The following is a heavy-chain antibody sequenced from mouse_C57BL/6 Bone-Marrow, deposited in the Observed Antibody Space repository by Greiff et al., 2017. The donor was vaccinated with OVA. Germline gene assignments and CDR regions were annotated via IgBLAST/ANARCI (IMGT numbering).Heavy chain of an antibody. CDR2: IDPSDSYT. V-gene: IGHV1-69*01. CDR1: GYTFTSYW. Sequence: QVQLQQPGAELVMPGASVKLSCKASGYTFTSYWMHWVKQRPGQGLEWIGEIDPSDSYTNYNQKFKGKSTLTVDKSSSTAYMQLSSLTSEDSAVYYCARGLLGRGYFDYWGQGTTLTVSS. J-gene: IGHJ2*01. D-gene: IGHD4-1*01. CDR3: ARGLLGRGYFDY.